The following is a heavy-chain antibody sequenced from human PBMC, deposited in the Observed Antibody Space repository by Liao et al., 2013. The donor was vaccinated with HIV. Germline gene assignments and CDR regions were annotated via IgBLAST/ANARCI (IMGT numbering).Heavy chain of an antibody. CDR2: IYTSGTT. CDR1: GGSISRYY. Sequence: QVQLQESGPGLLKPSETLSLTCTVSGGSISRYYWSWIRQPPGKGLEWIGRIYTSGTTNYNSSLKSRVTMSVDTPKKQFSLNLSSVTAADTAVYYCAREGDFWSGDNDYWGQGTLVTVSS. J-gene: IGHJ4*02. D-gene: IGHD3-3*01. CDR3: AREGDFWSGDNDY. V-gene: IGHV4-4*07.